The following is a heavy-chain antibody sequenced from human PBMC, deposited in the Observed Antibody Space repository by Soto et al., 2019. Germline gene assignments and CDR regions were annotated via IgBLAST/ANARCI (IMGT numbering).Heavy chain of an antibody. CDR2: ISGSGDRT. D-gene: IGHD6-25*01. CDR1: GFTFGNYA. CDR3: ANEAAATTSFYF. J-gene: IGHJ4*01. Sequence: PGGSLRLSCEASGFTFGNYAMTWVRQAPGKGLEWVSTISGSGDRTYYADSVTGRFTISRDNSKNTLYLQMHSLGVEDTAVYFCANEAAATTSFYF. V-gene: IGHV3-23*01.